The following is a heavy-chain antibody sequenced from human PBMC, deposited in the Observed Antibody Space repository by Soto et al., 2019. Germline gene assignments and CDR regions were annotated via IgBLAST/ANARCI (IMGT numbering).Heavy chain of an antibody. CDR1: GDSLSSGYY. CDR2: IHHSGST. V-gene: IGHV4-38-2*01. J-gene: IGHJ5*02. D-gene: IGHD3-3*01. Sequence: SETLSLTCAFDGDSLSSGYYWVWIRQPPGKGLEWIGNIHHSGSTYYNSSLKSRVTISVDTSKNQFSLKLSSVTAADTAVYYCARVRDWFDPWGQGNLVTVSA. CDR3: ARVRDWFDP.